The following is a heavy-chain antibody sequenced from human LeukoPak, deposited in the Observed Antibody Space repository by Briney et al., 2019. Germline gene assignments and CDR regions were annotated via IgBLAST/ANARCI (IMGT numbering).Heavy chain of an antibody. Sequence: SVKVSCKASGGTFSSYAISWVRQAPGQGLEWMGRIIPIFGTANYAQKFQGRVTITTDESTSTAYMELSRLRSDDTAVYYCARGVVVPAAGNNWFDPWGQGTLVTVSS. D-gene: IGHD2-2*01. CDR1: GGTFSSYA. CDR2: IIPIFGTA. J-gene: IGHJ5*02. V-gene: IGHV1-69*05. CDR3: ARGVVVPAAGNNWFDP.